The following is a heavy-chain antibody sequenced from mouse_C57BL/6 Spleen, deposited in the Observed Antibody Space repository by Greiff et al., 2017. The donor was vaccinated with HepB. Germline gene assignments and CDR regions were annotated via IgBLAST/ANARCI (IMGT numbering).Heavy chain of an antibody. V-gene: IGHV1-19*01. J-gene: IGHJ4*01. CDR1: GYTFTDYY. CDR2: INPYNGGT. CDR3: AREKVVATNYYAMDY. D-gene: IGHD1-1*01. Sequence: VQLQQSGPVLVKPGASVKMSCKASGYTFTDYYMNWVKQSHGKSLEWIGVINPYNGGTSYNQKFKGKATLTVDKSSSTAYMELNSLTSEDSAVYYCAREKVVATNYYAMDYWGQGTSVTVSS.